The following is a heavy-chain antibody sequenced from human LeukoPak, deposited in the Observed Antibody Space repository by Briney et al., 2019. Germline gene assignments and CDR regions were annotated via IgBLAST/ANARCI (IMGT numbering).Heavy chain of an antibody. CDR3: ATAARYYYYMDV. CDR2: IYSGGST. Sequence: GGYLRLSCAASGFTVSSNYMSWVRQAPGKGLEWVSVIYSGGSTYYADSVKGRFTISRDNSKNTLYLQMNSLRAEDTAVYYCATAARYYYYMDVWGKGTTVTVSS. D-gene: IGHD6-13*01. CDR1: GFTVSSNY. V-gene: IGHV3-66*02. J-gene: IGHJ6*03.